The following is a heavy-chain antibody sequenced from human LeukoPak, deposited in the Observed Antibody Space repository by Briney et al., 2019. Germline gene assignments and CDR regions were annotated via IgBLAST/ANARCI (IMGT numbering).Heavy chain of an antibody. D-gene: IGHD6-6*01. Sequence: GGSLRLSCAASGFTFSYYAMSWVRQAPGKGLEWVSTISGSDYYTYYADSVKGRFTISRDNSKNTLYLQMNSLRAEDTAVYYCAKDRAARRLMFFDYWGQGTLVTVSS. J-gene: IGHJ4*02. V-gene: IGHV3-23*01. CDR1: GFTFSYYA. CDR3: AKDRAARRLMFFDY. CDR2: ISGSDYYT.